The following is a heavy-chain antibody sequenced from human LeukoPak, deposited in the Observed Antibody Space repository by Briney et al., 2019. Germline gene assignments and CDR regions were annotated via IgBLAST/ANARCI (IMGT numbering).Heavy chain of an antibody. Sequence: SETLSLTCTVSGGSISSGSYYWSWIRQPAGKGLEWIGRIYTSGSTNYNPSLKSRVTISVDTSKNQFSLKLSSVTAADTAVYYCARLNPLMITFGGVIVPGDAFDIWGQGTMVTVSS. CDR2: IYTSGST. CDR3: ARLNPLMITFGGVIVPGDAFDI. V-gene: IGHV4-61*02. CDR1: GGSISSGSYY. D-gene: IGHD3-16*02. J-gene: IGHJ3*02.